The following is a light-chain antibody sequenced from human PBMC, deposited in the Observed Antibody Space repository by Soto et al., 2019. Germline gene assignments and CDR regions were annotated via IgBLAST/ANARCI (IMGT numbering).Light chain of an antibody. CDR2: AAS. J-gene: IGKJ2*01. CDR1: QSVGRN. V-gene: IGKV3-11*01. CDR3: QHRSNWPPYT. Sequence: EIVVTQSPGILSVSPGDRATLSCRASQSVGRNLAWYQQKPGQAPTLLIYAASTRATGLPARFSGSGSGTDFTLTISSLEPEDFAVYYCQHRSNWPPYTFGQGTKLEIK.